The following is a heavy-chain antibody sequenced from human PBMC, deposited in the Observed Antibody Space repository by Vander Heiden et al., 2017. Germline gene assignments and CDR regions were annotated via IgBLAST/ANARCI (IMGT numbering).Heavy chain of an antibody. J-gene: IGHJ4*02. V-gene: IGHV3-30*18. Sequence: QVQLVESGGGVVQPGGSLRLSWAASAFTLGSYAMHWVRQAPGKGLEWVAVMSYDGGDKYYADSVKGRFTISRDNSKNTLYLQMNSLRAEDTAVYYCAKDRYPRAPMTVVVSTVLEYWGQGTLVTVSS. CDR1: AFTLGSYA. CDR2: MSYDGGDK. D-gene: IGHD3-22*01. CDR3: AKDRYPRAPMTVVVSTVLEY.